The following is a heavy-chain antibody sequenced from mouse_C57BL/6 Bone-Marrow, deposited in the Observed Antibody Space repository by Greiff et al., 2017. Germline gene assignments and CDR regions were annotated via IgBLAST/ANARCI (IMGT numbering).Heavy chain of an antibody. CDR1: GFNFKDDY. Sequence: VQLQQSGAELVRPGASVKLSCTASGFNFKDDYMHWVKQRPEQGLEWIGWIDPENGDTEYASKFQGKATISADTSSNTAYLQLSSLTSEDTAVYYCTTDFTWFAYWGQGTLVTVSA. V-gene: IGHV14-4*01. J-gene: IGHJ3*01. CDR2: IDPENGDT. CDR3: TTDFTWFAY.